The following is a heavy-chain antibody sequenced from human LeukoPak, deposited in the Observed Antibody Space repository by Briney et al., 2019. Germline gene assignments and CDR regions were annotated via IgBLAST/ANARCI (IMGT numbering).Heavy chain of an antibody. CDR1: GFPLRNHA. D-gene: IGHD2-15*01. J-gene: IGHJ3*02. V-gene: IGHV3-23*01. CDR2: ISGSGGST. Sequence: GGSLRLSCAASGFPLRNHAMSWVRQAPGKGLEWFSTISGSGGSTYYADSVKGLFTISRDNSKNTLYLQMNSLRAEDTAVYYCATAVVVDALDIWGQGTMVTVSS. CDR3: ATAVVVDALDI.